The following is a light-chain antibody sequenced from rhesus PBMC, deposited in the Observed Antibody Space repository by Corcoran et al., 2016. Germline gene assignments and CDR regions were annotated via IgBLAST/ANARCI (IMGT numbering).Light chain of an antibody. J-gene: IGLJ1*01. CDR1: SSHSGDYNY. CDR3: SSYANSSAFI. CDR2: EVS. V-gene: IGLV2-13*02. Sequence: QAALTQSPSVSGSPGQSVTISSTGISSHSGDYNYVSWYQQHPGKVPKLIIYEVSKRPSGVSDRFSGSKSGNTASLTISGLQAEDDADYYCSSYANSSAFIFGAGTRLTVL.